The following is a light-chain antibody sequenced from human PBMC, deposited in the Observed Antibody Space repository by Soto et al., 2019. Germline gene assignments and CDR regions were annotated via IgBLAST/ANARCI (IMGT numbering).Light chain of an antibody. V-gene: IGLV2-23*01. CDR3: CSSAPESTYV. CDR2: KGT. Sequence: QSALTQPASVSGSPGQSITISCTGTSGDIGSYNRVSWYQQHPGKAPKLIIYKGTQRPSGVSNRFSGSTSGNAASLTISGLQADDEADYFCCSSAPESTYVFGSGTKLTVL. J-gene: IGLJ1*01. CDR1: SGDIGSYNR.